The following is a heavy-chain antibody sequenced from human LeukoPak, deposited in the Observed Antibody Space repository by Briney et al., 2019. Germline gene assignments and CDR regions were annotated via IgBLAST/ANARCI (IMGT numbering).Heavy chain of an antibody. D-gene: IGHD2-15*01. CDR1: GFTFSDAW. V-gene: IGHV3-15*01. Sequence: PGGSLRLSCAASGFTFSDAWMSWVRQAPGMGLEWVGRIKSKTDGGTTDYAAPVKGRFTISRDDSKNTLYLQINSLKTEDTAVYYCTAEMPGSSRAPDYWGQGTLVTVSS. CDR2: IKSKTDGGTT. CDR3: TAEMPGSSRAPDY. J-gene: IGHJ4*02.